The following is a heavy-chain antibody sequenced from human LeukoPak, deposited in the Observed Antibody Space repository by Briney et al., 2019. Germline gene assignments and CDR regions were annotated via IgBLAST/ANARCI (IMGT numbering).Heavy chain of an antibody. CDR1: GLTFSSYG. D-gene: IGHD3-22*01. CDR2: IKQDGSDK. J-gene: IGHJ4*02. CDR3: AKDRAYYSDSSGYYLVRAYDY. Sequence: PGGSLRLSRAASGLTFSSYGMSWVRQAPGKGLEWVANIKQDGSDKYYVDSVKGRFTISRGNAKNSLYLQMNSLRAEDTAVYYCAKDRAYYSDSSGYYLVRAYDYWGQGTLVTVSS. V-gene: IGHV3-7*03.